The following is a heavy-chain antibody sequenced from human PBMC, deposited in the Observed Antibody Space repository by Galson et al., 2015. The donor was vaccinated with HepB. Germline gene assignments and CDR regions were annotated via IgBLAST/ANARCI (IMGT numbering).Heavy chain of an antibody. D-gene: IGHD6-13*01. CDR1: GFTFGDYA. CDR2: IWYDGSNK. J-gene: IGHJ4*02. V-gene: IGHV3-33*01. CDR3: ARGQSIAAAGSVFDY. Sequence: SLRLSCAVSGFTFGDYAMSWFRQAPGKGLEWVAVIWYDGSNKYYADSVKGRFTISRDNSKNTLYLQMNSLRAEDTAVYYCARGQSIAAAGSVFDYWGQGTLVTVSS.